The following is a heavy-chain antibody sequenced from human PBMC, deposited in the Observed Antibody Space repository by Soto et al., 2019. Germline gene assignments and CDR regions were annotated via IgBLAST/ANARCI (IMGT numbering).Heavy chain of an antibody. Sequence: SETLSLTCAVYGGSFSGYYWSWMRQPPGKGLEWIGEINHSGSTNYNPSLKSRVTISVDTSKNQFSLKLSSVTAADTAVYYCARVVGGWNLQRTINWFDPWGQGTLVTVSS. D-gene: IGHD6-19*01. V-gene: IGHV4-34*01. CDR3: ARVVGGWNLQRTINWFDP. CDR2: INHSGST. CDR1: GGSFSGYY. J-gene: IGHJ5*02.